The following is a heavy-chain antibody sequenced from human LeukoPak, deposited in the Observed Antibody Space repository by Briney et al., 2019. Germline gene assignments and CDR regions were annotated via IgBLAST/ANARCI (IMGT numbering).Heavy chain of an antibody. J-gene: IGHJ6*03. D-gene: IGHD2-2*01. V-gene: IGHV3-7*01. CDR2: IKQDGSEK. CDR1: GFIFSSYW. CDR3: ARGSTPDIVVVPAALYYYYYYMDV. Sequence: GGSLRLSCAASGFIFSSYWMSWVRQAPGKGLEWVANIKQDGSEKYYVDSVKGRFTISRDNAKNSLYLQMNSLRAEDTAVYYCARGSTPDIVVVPAALYYYYYYMDVWGKGTTVTVSS.